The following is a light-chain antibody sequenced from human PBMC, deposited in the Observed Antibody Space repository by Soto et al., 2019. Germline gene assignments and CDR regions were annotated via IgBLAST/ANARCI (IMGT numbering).Light chain of an antibody. CDR3: HQYDNLPPT. CDR2: DAS. CDR1: QDITNY. V-gene: IGKV1-33*01. Sequence: DIQMTESPSSLSASVGDRVSITCQASQDITNYLNWYQQKPGKAPRLLLYDASSLETGVPSRFSGSGSGTDFSFTISSLQPEDVAIYYCHQYDNLPPTFGQGTRLEIK. J-gene: IGKJ5*01.